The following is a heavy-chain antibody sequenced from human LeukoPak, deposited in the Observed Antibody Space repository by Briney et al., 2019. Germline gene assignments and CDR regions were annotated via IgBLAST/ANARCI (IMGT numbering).Heavy chain of an antibody. Sequence: ASVKVSCKASGYTFTSYGISWVRQAPGQGLEWMGWISAYNGNTNYAQKLQGRVTMTTDTSTSTAYMELRSPRSDDTAVYYCARDRNIAVAGTRFGGRPYYFDYWGQGTLVTVSS. CDR2: ISAYNGNT. J-gene: IGHJ4*02. D-gene: IGHD6-19*01. CDR1: GYTFTSYG. CDR3: ARDRNIAVAGTRFGGRPYYFDY. V-gene: IGHV1-18*01.